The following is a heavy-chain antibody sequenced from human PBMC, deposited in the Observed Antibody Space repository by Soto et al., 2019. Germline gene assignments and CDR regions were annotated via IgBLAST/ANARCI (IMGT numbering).Heavy chain of an antibody. V-gene: IGHV3-30-3*01. J-gene: IGHJ4*02. D-gene: IGHD4-17*01. CDR1: GFTFSSYA. CDR3: ASPDYGGNSW. Sequence: PGGSLRLSCAASGFTFSSYAMHWVRQAPGKGLEWVAVISYDGSNKYYADSVKGRFTISRDNSKNTLYLQMNSLRAEDTAVYYCASPDYGGNSWWGQGTLVTVSS. CDR2: ISYDGSNK.